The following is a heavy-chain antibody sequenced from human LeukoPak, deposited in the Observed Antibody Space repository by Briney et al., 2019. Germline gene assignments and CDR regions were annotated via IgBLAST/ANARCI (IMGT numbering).Heavy chain of an antibody. D-gene: IGHD1-26*01. Sequence: GGSLRLSCAAFGFSVSTKYMSWVRQAPGKGLEWVSVIYGADGTYYADSVKGRFTISRDNSKNTLYLQMNSLRPEDTAVYYCARDGLLGATNPFDYWGQGTLVTVSS. CDR3: ARDGLLGATNPFDY. CDR2: IYGADGT. J-gene: IGHJ4*02. V-gene: IGHV3-66*01. CDR1: GFSVSTKY.